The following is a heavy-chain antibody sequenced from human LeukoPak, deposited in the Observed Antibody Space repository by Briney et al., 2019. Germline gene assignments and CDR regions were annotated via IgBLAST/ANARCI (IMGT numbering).Heavy chain of an antibody. CDR3: AIVMNWAVAH. D-gene: IGHD6-19*01. J-gene: IGHJ4*02. CDR1: GFTFSNYA. V-gene: IGHV3-23*01. CDR2: ISGSVGST. Sequence: GGSLRLSCAASGFTFSNYAMIWVPQAPGNGLEWVSGISGSVGSTYFADSLKGRFTISRDNSKNTLYLQMNSLRAEDTAVYYCAIVMNWAVAHWGQGTLVTVSS.